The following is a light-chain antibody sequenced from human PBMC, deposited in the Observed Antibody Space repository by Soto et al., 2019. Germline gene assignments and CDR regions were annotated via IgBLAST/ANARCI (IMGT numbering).Light chain of an antibody. V-gene: IGKV1-5*01. CDR1: QSISSY. Sequence: DIQMTQSPSSLSASVGDRVTITCRASQSISSYLNWYQQKPGKVPKLLIYDASALPRGVPSRFSGSGSGTKFTLTIASLQPDDFATYYCQQYETFSGTFGPGTKVDIK. CDR3: QQYETFSGT. CDR2: DAS. J-gene: IGKJ1*01.